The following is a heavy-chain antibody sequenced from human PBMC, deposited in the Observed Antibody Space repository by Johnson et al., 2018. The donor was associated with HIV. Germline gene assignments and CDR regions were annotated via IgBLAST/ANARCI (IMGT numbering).Heavy chain of an antibody. J-gene: IGHJ3*02. CDR1: GFTFDDYA. CDR2: ISWNSCSI. D-gene: IGHD6-13*01. CDR3: ARRKIAAAGRDAFDI. Sequence: QLVESGGGLVQPGRSLILSCAASGFTFDDYAMHWVRQAPGKGLEWVSGISWNSCSIGYADSVKGRFTISRDNAKNSLYLQMNSLRAEDTAVYYCARRKIAAAGRDAFDIWGQGTMVTVSS. V-gene: IGHV3-9*01.